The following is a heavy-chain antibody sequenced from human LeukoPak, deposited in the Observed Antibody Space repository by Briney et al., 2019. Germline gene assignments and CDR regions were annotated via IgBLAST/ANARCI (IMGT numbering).Heavy chain of an antibody. CDR3: AKASGGGYCSAGNCLLDY. CDR2: IRPNGNDK. Sequence: GGSLRLSCAASGFIFSSYGMDWVRQAPGKGLGWVAFIRPNGNDKYYADSVKGRFTISRDNSKNTLSLQMNSLRPEDTAVYYCAKASGGGYCSAGNCLLDYWGQGTPVTVSS. D-gene: IGHD2-15*01. J-gene: IGHJ4*02. V-gene: IGHV3-30*02. CDR1: GFIFSSYG.